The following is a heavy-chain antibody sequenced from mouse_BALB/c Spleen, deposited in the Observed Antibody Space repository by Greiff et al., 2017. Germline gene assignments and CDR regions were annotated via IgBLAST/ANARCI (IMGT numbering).Heavy chain of an antibody. V-gene: IGHV5-6*02. Sequence: EVKLVESGGDLVKPGGSLKLSCAASGFTFSSYGMSWVRQTPDKRLEWVATISSGGSYTYYPDSVKGRFTISRDNAKNTLYLQMSSLKSEDTAMYYCARYDGYYVGYWGQGTTLTVSS. CDR3: ARYDGYYVGY. J-gene: IGHJ2*01. CDR1: GFTFSSYG. D-gene: IGHD2-3*01. CDR2: ISSGGSYT.